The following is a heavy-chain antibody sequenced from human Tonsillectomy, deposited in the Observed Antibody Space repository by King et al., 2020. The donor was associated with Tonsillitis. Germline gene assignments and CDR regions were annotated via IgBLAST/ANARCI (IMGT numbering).Heavy chain of an antibody. D-gene: IGHD1-1*01. CDR3: ARRGVVPTTPLFDS. Sequence: VQLQESGPGLVKPSETLSLTCTVSGGSISSYYWSWIRQPPGKGLEWIGYIYYSGSTNYNPSLKSRVTISVDTSKNQFSLKLSSVTAADTAVYYCARRGVVPTTPLFDSWGQGTLVTVSS. CDR1: GGSISSYY. V-gene: IGHV4-59*08. CDR2: IYYSGST. J-gene: IGHJ4*02.